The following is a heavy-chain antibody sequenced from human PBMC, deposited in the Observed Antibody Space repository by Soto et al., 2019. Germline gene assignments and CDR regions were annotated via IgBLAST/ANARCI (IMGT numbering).Heavy chain of an antibody. D-gene: IGHD4-17*01. V-gene: IGHV4-39*01. J-gene: IGHJ4*02. CDR3: VSQRTTVPTQAYFDY. CDR1: DGSATNSSYY. CDR2: VYYRGRS. Sequence: SETLSLTCTVSDGSATNSSYYWGWIRQSPGKGLEWIGSVYYRGRSYSKSSVKSRVTISVDTSKNRFSLSLNPVTASDTAVYFCVSQRTTVPTQAYFDYWGPGALVTVSS.